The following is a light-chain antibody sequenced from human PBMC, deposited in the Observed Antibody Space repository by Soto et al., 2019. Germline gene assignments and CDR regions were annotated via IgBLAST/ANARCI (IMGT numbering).Light chain of an antibody. J-gene: IGKJ4*01. CDR2: AAY. CDR1: QRISTH. V-gene: IGKV1-39*01. Sequence: DIQMTQSPSSLSASVGDTITITCRASQRISTHLNWYQQKPGKAPNLLIYAAYNLQSGVPSRFSGSGSGTDFTLTISSLQPEDFATYYCQQSYSTPLTFGGGTKVEIK. CDR3: QQSYSTPLT.